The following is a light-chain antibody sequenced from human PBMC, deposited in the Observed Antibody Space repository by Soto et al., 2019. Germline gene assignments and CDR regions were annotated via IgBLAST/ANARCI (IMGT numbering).Light chain of an antibody. Sequence: QSVLTQPPSASGTPGQRVTISCSGSSSNIGSNYVYWYQQLTGTAPKLLIYRNNQRPSGVPDRFSGSKSGTSASLAISGLRSEDEADYYCATWDDSLTGVVCGGGTKLTVL. CDR1: SSNIGSNY. CDR3: ATWDDSLTGVV. CDR2: RNN. V-gene: IGLV1-47*01. J-gene: IGLJ2*01.